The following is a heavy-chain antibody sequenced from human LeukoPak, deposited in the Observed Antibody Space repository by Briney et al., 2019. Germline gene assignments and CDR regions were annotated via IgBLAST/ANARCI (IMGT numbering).Heavy chain of an antibody. CDR3: ARGDTAMAPFDY. CDR1: GDTFTGYY. J-gene: IGHJ4*02. D-gene: IGHD5-18*01. Sequence: ASVKVSCKASGDTFTGYYMHWLRQAPGQGLEWMGWINPNSGGTNYAQKFQGRVTMTRDTSISTAYMELSRLRSDDTAVYYCARGDTAMAPFDYWGQGTLVTVSS. V-gene: IGHV1-2*02. CDR2: INPNSGGT.